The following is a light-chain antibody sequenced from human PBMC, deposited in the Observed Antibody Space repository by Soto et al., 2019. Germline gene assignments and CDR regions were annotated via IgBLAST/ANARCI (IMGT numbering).Light chain of an antibody. Sequence: EIVLTQSPGSLSLSPGERATLSCRASQSVSSKYLCLYQHKPGQAPRLLIYGSSSRANGSPDRFSGSGSGTDFALTISILEPEDFAVYYCQQYGSSPPWTFGQGTKVDIK. V-gene: IGKV3-20*01. J-gene: IGKJ1*01. CDR3: QQYGSSPPWT. CDR1: QSVSSKY. CDR2: GSS.